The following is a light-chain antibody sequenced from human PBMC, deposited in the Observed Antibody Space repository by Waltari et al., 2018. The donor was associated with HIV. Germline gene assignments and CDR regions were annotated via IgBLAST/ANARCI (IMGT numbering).Light chain of an antibody. V-gene: IGLV1-51*01. CDR1: SSNIANTY. Sequence: QSVLTQPPSVSAAPGQKVTISCSGSSSNIANTYVSWYQQIPGTAPKLLIFDNNKRPSEIPDRFSGSKSGTSATPGITGLQTGDEADYYCGSWDSSLSVWVFGGGTKLTVL. CDR3: GSWDSSLSVWV. J-gene: IGLJ3*02. CDR2: DNN.